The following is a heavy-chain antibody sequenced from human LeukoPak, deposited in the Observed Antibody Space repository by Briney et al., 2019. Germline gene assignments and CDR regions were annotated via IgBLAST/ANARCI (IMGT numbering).Heavy chain of an antibody. CDR3: AKDPRGGGGVFDY. J-gene: IGHJ4*02. CDR2: IKQDGSEK. CDR1: GFTFSYYW. D-gene: IGHD3-16*01. V-gene: IGHV3-7*01. Sequence: GGSLRLSCAASGFTFSYYWMSWVRQAPGKGLEWVANIKQDGSEKYYVDSVKGRFTISRDNAKNSLYLQMNSLRAEDTAVYYCAKDPRGGGGVFDYWGQGTLVTVSS.